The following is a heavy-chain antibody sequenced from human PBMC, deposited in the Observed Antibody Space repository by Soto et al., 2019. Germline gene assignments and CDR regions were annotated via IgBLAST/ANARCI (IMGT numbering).Heavy chain of an antibody. V-gene: IGHV1-69*01. CDR2: IIPIFGTA. CDR1: GGTFSSYA. D-gene: IGHD5-12*01. J-gene: IGHJ5*02. Sequence: QVQLVQSGAEVKKPGSSVKVSCKASGGTFSSYAISWVRQAPGQGLEWMGGIIPIFGTASYAQKFQGRVTITADESTSTAYMELSSLRSEDTAVYYCARSVEMATLLRLLFDPWGQGTLVTVSS. CDR3: ARSVEMATLLRLLFDP.